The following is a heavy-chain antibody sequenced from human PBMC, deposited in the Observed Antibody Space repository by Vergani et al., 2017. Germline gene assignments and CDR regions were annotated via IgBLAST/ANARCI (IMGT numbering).Heavy chain of an antibody. CDR2: ISPILGTA. Sequence: QVQLVQSGAEVKKPGSSVKVSCKASGGTFSSYAISWVRQAPGQGLEWMGRISPILGTANYAKKFQGRVTITADESTSTVYMELSSLRSEDTAVYYCARDADVWFGELLAWWGQGTLVTVSS. J-gene: IGHJ4*02. CDR3: ARDADVWFGELLAW. D-gene: IGHD3-10*01. CDR1: GGTFSSYA. V-gene: IGHV1-69*11.